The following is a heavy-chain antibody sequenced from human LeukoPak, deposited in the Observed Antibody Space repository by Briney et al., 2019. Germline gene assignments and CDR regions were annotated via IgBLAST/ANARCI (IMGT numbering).Heavy chain of an antibody. D-gene: IGHD6-19*01. J-gene: IGHJ3*02. CDR2: ISGSADAT. Sequence: GGSLRLSCAAGFNFNRYAMSWVRQGPGKGLEWVSAISGSADATYYADSVKGRFTISRDNSKNTLYLQMNSLRAEDTAVYYCASVATYSSGWSGAFDIWGQGTVVTVSS. CDR3: ASVATYSSGWSGAFDI. CDR1: GFNFNRYA. V-gene: IGHV3-23*01.